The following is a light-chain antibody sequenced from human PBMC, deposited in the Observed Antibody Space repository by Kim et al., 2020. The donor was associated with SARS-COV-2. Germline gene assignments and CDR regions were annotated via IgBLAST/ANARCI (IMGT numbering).Light chain of an antibody. J-gene: IGLJ3*02. V-gene: IGLV4-69*02. Sequence: QLVLTQSPSASASLGASVKLTCTLNSGYSNYAVAWHQQQPEKGPRYLMKLNSDGSHSKGDGIPGRFSGSSSGAERYLTISSLQSEDEADYYCQTWLTGPWVFGGGTKLTVL. CDR3: QTWLTGPWV. CDR1: SGYSNYA. CDR2: LNSDGSH.